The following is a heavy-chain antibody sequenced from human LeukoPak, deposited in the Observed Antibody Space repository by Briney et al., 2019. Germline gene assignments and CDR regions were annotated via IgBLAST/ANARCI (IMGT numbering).Heavy chain of an antibody. Sequence: GASVKVSCKASGYTFTGYYMHWVRQAPGQGLEWMGRINPKSGGTNYAQKFQGRVTMTRDTSISTAYMELSRLRSDDTAVYYCARGGSSTSLYYYYYYYMDVWGKGTTVTVSS. CDR3: ARGGSSTSLYYYYYYYMDV. D-gene: IGHD2-2*01. J-gene: IGHJ6*03. V-gene: IGHV1-2*06. CDR1: GYTFTGYY. CDR2: INPKSGGT.